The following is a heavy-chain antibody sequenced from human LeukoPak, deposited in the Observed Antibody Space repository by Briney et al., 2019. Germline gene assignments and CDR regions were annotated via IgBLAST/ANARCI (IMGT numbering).Heavy chain of an antibody. D-gene: IGHD2-2*01. Sequence: GGSLRLSCAASGFTFSAYWMTWVRQPPGKVLEWVANIRQDPSESHYVDSVKGRFTISRDNAKNTVYLQMSSLRAEDTAVYYCAREGVFCVRNCISNSGARFDPWGQGTLVTVSS. V-gene: IGHV3-7*01. CDR1: GFTFSAYW. CDR3: AREGVFCVRNCISNSGARFDP. CDR2: IRQDPSES. J-gene: IGHJ5*02.